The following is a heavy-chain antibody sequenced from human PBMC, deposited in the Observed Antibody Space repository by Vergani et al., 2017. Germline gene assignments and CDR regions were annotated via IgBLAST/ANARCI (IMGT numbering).Heavy chain of an antibody. CDR2: IDRTGRT. CDR1: GYSISSGYF. Sequence: QVQLQESGPRLVKPSETLSLICSVSGYSISSGYFWGWIRQSPGKGLEWLCTIDRTGRTHLSPSLKSRLTISVDTTKNQFSLEVTSVTAADTAIYFCARTESFILRYFHWALWGQGTLVTVSS. V-gene: IGHV4-38-2*02. D-gene: IGHD3-9*01. CDR3: ARTESFILRYFHWAL. J-gene: IGHJ4*02.